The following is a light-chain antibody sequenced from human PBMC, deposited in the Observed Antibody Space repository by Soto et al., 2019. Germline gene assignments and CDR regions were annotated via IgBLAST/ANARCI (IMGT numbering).Light chain of an antibody. V-gene: IGKV1-5*01. CDR3: QQYNSDSPWM. CDR1: QSISSW. J-gene: IGKJ1*01. Sequence: DIQMTQSPSTLSASVGDRVTITCRSSQSISSWLAWYQQKPGKAPKLLIYDASSLESGVPSRFSGSGSGTEFTLTISSLQPNDFAPYYCQQYNSDSPWMFGQGTKVDTK. CDR2: DAS.